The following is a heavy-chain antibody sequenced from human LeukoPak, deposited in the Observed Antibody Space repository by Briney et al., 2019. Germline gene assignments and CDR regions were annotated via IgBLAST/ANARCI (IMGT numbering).Heavy chain of an antibody. D-gene: IGHD2-2*01. CDR2: IYYSGSI. CDR1: GASISSGGYY. Sequence: SETLSLTCTVSGASISSGGYYWSWIHQRPGKGLVWIGYIYYSGSIYYNSTLPSLKSRVTISVDTSKNQFSLKLSSVTAADTAVYYCARTSSTTSSIDYWGQGTLVTVSS. J-gene: IGHJ4*02. CDR3: ARTSSTTSSIDY. V-gene: IGHV4-31*03.